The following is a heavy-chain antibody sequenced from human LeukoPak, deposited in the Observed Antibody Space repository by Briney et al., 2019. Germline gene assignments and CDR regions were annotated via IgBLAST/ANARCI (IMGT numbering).Heavy chain of an antibody. V-gene: IGHV3-48*01. CDR1: GFTFNWYS. J-gene: IGHJ2*01. D-gene: IGHD2-15*01. Sequence: GGSLRLSCEASGFTFNWYSMYWLRQAPGKGLEWVSYIDGSTSTIYYADSVKGRFTISRDNAKNSLYLQMNSLRAEDTAVYYCARDRAAPTWYFDLWGRGTLVTVSS. CDR3: ARDRAAPTWYFDL. CDR2: IDGSTSTI.